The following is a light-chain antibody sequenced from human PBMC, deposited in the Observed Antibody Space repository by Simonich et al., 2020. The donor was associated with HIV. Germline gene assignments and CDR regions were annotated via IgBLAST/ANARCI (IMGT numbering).Light chain of an antibody. CDR3: SSYTTSSTVV. J-gene: IGLJ2*01. V-gene: IGLV2-14*03. CDR1: SSDVGGYNY. Sequence: QSALTQPASVSGSPGQSITISCTGTSSDVGGYNYVSWYQHPPGKAPKLMIKDVSNRPSGVSNRFSGSKSGNTASLTVSGLQAEDEANYYCSSYTTSSTVVFGGGTKLTVL. CDR2: DVS.